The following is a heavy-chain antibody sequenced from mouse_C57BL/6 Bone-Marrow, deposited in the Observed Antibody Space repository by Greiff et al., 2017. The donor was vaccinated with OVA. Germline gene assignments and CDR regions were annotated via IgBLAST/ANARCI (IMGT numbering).Heavy chain of an antibody. J-gene: IGHJ4*01. CDR1: GYTFTSYG. CDR2: IYPRSGNT. CDR3: APRGRYYAMDY. V-gene: IGHV1-81*01. Sequence: VQLQQSGAELARPGASVKLSCKASGYTFTSYGISWVKQRTGQGLEWIGEIYPRSGNTYYNEKFKGKATLTADKSSSTAYMALRGLTSEDSAVYFCAPRGRYYAMDYWGQGTSVTVSS.